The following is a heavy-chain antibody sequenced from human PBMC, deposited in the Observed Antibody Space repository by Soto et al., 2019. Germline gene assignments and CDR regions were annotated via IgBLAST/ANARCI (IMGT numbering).Heavy chain of an antibody. Sequence: HPGGSLRLSCAASGFAFSSYATSWIRQAPGKGLEWVSSITSGGGNTYYADSVKGRFTISRDNSKNTLYLQMSSLRAEDTAVYYCAKHCGSSSCYRFDPWGQGTLVTVSS. V-gene: IGHV3-23*01. CDR3: AKHCGSSSCYRFDP. CDR2: ITSGGGNT. J-gene: IGHJ5*02. D-gene: IGHD2-2*01. CDR1: GFAFSSYA.